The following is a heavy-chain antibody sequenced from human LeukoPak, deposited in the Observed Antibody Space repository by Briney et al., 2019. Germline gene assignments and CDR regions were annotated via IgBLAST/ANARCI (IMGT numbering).Heavy chain of an antibody. J-gene: IGHJ3*02. CDR2: INPSRGST. V-gene: IGHV1-46*01. CDR1: GYTFTSYY. CDR3: AIPWGVDDAFDI. Sequence: GASVKVSCKASGYTFTSYYMHWVRQAPGQGLEWMGIINPSRGSTNYAQKFQGRVTMTRDMSTSTVYMELSSLRSEDTAVYYCAIPWGVDDAFDIWGQGTMVTVSS. D-gene: IGHD1-26*01.